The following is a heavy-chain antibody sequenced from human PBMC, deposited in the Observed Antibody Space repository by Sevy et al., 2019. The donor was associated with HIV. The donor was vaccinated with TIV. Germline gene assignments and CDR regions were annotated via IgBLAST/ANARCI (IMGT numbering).Heavy chain of an antibody. CDR1: GFTFSNAW. CDR3: TTGASPIVVVHHDAFDI. J-gene: IGHJ3*02. D-gene: IGHD3-22*01. CDR2: VKSKTDGGTT. V-gene: IGHV3-15*01. Sequence: GGSLRLSCAASGFTFSNAWMSWVRRAPGKGLEWVGRVKSKTDGGTTDYAAPVKGRFTISRDDSKNTLYLQMNSLKTEDTAVYYCTTGASPIVVVHHDAFDIWGQGTMVTVSS.